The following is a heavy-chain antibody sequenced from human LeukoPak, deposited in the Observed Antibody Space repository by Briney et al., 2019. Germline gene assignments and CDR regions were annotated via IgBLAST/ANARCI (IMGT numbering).Heavy chain of an antibody. D-gene: IGHD1-26*01. V-gene: IGHV4-30-2*01. J-gene: IGHJ3*01. CDR1: GGSISSGGYY. Sequence: SETLSPTCTVSGGSISSGGYYWSWIRQPPGKGLEWIGYIYHSGSTYYNPSLKSRVTISVDRSKNQFSLKLSSVTAADTAVYYCARPYRELPDAFDLWGQGTMVTVSS. CDR2: IYHSGST. CDR3: ARPYRELPDAFDL.